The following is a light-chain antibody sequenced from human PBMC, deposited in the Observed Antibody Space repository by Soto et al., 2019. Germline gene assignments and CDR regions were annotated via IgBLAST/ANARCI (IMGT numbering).Light chain of an antibody. Sequence: EIVMTQSPATLSVSPGERATLSCRASQSISSNLAWYQQKPGQAPRVLMYSAFNRATGIPGRFSGSGSGTEFTLTISSLQSEDFAVYYCQQYNKWPYTFGQGTRLEIK. V-gene: IGKV3-15*01. CDR2: SAF. J-gene: IGKJ2*01. CDR3: QQYNKWPYT. CDR1: QSISSN.